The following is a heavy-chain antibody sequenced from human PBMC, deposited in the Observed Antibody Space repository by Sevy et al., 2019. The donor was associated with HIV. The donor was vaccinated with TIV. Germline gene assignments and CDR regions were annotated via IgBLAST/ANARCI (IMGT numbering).Heavy chain of an antibody. CDR2: IYSGGST. V-gene: IGHV3-53*01. CDR3: ARDPGRYCSGGSCPTGAFHI. CDR1: GFTVSSNY. D-gene: IGHD2-15*01. Sequence: GGSLRLSCAASGFTVSSNYMSWVRQAPGKGLEWVSVIYSGGSTYYADSVKGRFTISRDNSKNTLYLQMNSLRAEDTAVYYCARDPGRYCSGGSCPTGAFHIWGQGTMVTVSS. J-gene: IGHJ3*02.